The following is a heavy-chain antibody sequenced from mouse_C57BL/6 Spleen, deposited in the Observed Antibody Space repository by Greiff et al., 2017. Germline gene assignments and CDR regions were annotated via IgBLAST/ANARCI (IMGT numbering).Heavy chain of an antibody. CDR3: ARGGGYLPWFAY. V-gene: IGHV1-82*01. CDR2: IYPGDGDT. CDR1: GYAFSSSW. J-gene: IGHJ3*01. D-gene: IGHD1-1*02. Sequence: QVQLQQSGPELVKPGASVKISCKASGYAFSSSWMNWVKQRPGKGLEWIGRIYPGDGDTNYNGKFKGKATLTADKSSSTAYMQLSSLTSEDSAVYFCARGGGYLPWFAYWGQGTLVTVSA.